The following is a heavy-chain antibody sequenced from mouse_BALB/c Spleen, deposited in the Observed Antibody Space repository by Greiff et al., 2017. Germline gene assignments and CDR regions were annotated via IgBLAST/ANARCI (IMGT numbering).Heavy chain of an antibody. V-gene: IGHV1-69*02. D-gene: IGHD2-4*01. CDR1: GYTFTSYW. J-gene: IGHJ3*01. CDR2: IYPSDSYT. CDR3: TREGITTGFAY. Sequence: QVQLQQPGAELVRPGASVKLSCKASGYTFTSYWINWVKQRPGQGLEWIGNIYPSDSYTNYNQKFKDKATLTVDKSSSTAYMQLSSPTSEDSAVYYCTREGITTGFAYWGQGTLVTVSA.